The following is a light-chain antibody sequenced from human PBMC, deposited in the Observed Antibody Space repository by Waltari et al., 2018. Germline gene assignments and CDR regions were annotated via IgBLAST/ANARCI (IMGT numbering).Light chain of an antibody. J-gene: IGKJ3*01. CDR2: AAS. V-gene: IGKV1-39*01. CDR3: QQSYTTPRT. Sequence: IQMTQSPSSLSAFVGDRVTITCQASQSISVYLNWYQQRPGKAPNLLIYAASNLPSGVPARFSGSGSGTDFTLTISSLQPEDFATYFCQQSYTTPRTFGPGTKVDVK. CDR1: QSISVY.